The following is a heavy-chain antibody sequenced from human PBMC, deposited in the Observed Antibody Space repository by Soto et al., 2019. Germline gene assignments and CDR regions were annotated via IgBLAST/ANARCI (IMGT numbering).Heavy chain of an antibody. V-gene: IGHV3-33*01. J-gene: IGHJ4*02. Sequence: HPGGSLRLSCAASGFTFSTYGIHWVRQAPGKGLEWVAVIWYDGSYKYYADSVKGRFTISRDNSKNTLYLQMNSLRAGDTAVYYCARAVGPFDYWGQGTLVTVSS. CDR2: IWYDGSYK. D-gene: IGHD1-26*01. CDR3: ARAVGPFDY. CDR1: GFTFSTYG.